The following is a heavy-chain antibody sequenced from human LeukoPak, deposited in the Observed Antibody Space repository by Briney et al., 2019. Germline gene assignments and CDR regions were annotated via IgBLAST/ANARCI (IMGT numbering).Heavy chain of an antibody. Sequence: GGSLRLSCAASGFTFSDYYMSWIRQAPGKGLEWVSYISSSGSPIYYADSVKGRFTISRDNAKNSLYLQMNSLRADDTAVYYCARVVTNYGSGSYMDVWGKGTTVAVSS. CDR1: GFTFSDYY. V-gene: IGHV3-11*01. CDR2: ISSSGSPI. J-gene: IGHJ6*03. D-gene: IGHD3-10*01. CDR3: ARVVTNYGSGSYMDV.